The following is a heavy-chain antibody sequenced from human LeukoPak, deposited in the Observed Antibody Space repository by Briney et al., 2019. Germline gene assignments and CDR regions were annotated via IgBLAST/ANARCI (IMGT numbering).Heavy chain of an antibody. CDR2: MNPNSGNT. D-gene: IGHD3-3*01. J-gene: IGHJ6*03. Sequence: GASVKVSCKASGYTFTSYDINWVRQATGQGLEWMGWMNPNSGNTGYAQKFQGRATMTRNTSISTAYMELSSLRSEDTAVYYCARGSRNRITIFGVVMSNYYYYMDVWGKGTTVTVSS. CDR1: GYTFTSYD. V-gene: IGHV1-8*01. CDR3: ARGSRNRITIFGVVMSNYYYYMDV.